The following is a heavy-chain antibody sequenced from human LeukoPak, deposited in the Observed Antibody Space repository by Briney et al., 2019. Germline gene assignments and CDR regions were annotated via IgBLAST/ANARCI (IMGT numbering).Heavy chain of an antibody. CDR2: ISYGGSNK. D-gene: IGHD6-13*01. CDR1: GFTFSSYG. V-gene: IGHV3-30*18. Sequence: GGSLRLSCAASGFTFSSYGMHWVRQAPGKGLEWVAVISYGGSNKYYADSVKGRFTISRDNSKNTLYLQMNSLRAEDTAVYYCAKGKGIAAAGSIPRLFDYWGQGTLVTVSS. CDR3: AKGKGIAAAGSIPRLFDY. J-gene: IGHJ4*02.